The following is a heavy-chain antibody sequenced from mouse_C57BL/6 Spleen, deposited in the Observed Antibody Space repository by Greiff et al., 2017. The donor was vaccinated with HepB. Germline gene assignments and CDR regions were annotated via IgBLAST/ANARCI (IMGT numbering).Heavy chain of an antibody. D-gene: IGHD2-3*01. J-gene: IGHJ3*01. V-gene: IGHV3-6*01. CDR3: ARDRDGYYEAWFAY. CDR1: GYSITSGYY. Sequence: EVKLMESGPGLVKPSQSLSLTCSVTGYSITSGYYWNWIRQFPGNKLEWMGYISYDGSNNYNPSLKNRISITRDTSKNQFFLKLNSVTTEDTATYYCARDRDGYYEAWFAYWGQGTLVTVSA. CDR2: ISYDGSN.